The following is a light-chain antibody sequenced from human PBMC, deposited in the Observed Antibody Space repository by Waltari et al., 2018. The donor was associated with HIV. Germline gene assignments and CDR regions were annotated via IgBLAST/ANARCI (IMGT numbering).Light chain of an antibody. CDR1: TSAVGGYDY. CDR2: EVT. CDR3: TSYRSGSTLV. V-gene: IGLV2-14*01. J-gene: IGLJ2*01. Sequence: QSALTQPASVSGSPGQSITLSCTGPTSAVGGYDYVSWYQQHPGKAPKLMIFEVTYRPSGVSHRFSGSKSGNTASLTISGLQAEDEADYYCTSYRSGSTLVVGGGTKVTVL.